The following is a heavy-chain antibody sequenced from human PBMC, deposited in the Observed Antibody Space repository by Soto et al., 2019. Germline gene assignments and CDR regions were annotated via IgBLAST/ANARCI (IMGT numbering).Heavy chain of an antibody. Sequence: QVQLVESGGGVVQPGRSLRLSCAASGFTFSSYGMHWVRQAPGKGLEWVAVIWYDGSNKYYADSVKGRFTISRDNSKNTLYLQMNRLRAEDTAVYYCARGGPAARAYCGGDCSFDYWGQGTLVTVSS. J-gene: IGHJ4*02. V-gene: IGHV3-33*01. D-gene: IGHD2-21*02. CDR2: IWYDGSNK. CDR3: ARGGPAARAYCGGDCSFDY. CDR1: GFTFSSYG.